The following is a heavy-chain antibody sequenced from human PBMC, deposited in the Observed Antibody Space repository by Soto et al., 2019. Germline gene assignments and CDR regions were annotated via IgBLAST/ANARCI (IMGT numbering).Heavy chain of an antibody. Sequence: SETLSLTCTVSGGSISNSSYYWGWIRQPPGKGLEWIGSIYYSGSTYYNPSLKSRVTISVDTSKNQFSLKLSSVTAADTAVYYCARSPNPAATNDYWGQGTLVTVSS. D-gene: IGHD2-15*01. J-gene: IGHJ4*02. CDR3: ARSPNPAATNDY. CDR2: IYYSGST. CDR1: GGSISNSSYY. V-gene: IGHV4-39*01.